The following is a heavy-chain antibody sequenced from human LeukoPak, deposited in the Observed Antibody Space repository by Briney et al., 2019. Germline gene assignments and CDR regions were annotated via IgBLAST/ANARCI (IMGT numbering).Heavy chain of an antibody. CDR1: GFTLSSYA. Sequence: GGSLRLSCAASGFTLSSYAVSWVRQAPGKGLEWVSGMSGSGGNTYYADSVKGRFIISRDISKNTLYLQMNSLRAEDTALYYCAKDSLPSYGGYFDYWGQGTLVTVSS. J-gene: IGHJ4*02. CDR3: AKDSLPSYGGYFDY. CDR2: MSGSGGNT. V-gene: IGHV3-23*01. D-gene: IGHD3-16*01.